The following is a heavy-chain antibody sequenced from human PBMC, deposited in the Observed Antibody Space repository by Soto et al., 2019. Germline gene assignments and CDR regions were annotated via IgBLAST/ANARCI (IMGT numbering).Heavy chain of an antibody. D-gene: IGHD3-10*01. CDR1: GGSISSGGYY. Sequence: SETLSLTCTVSGGSISSGGYYWSWIRQHPGKGLEWIGYIYYSGSTYYNPSLKSRVTISVDTSKNQFSLKLSSVTAADTAVYYCARDYYGSGFFDYWGQGTLVTVSS. J-gene: IGHJ4*02. CDR2: IYYSGST. V-gene: IGHV4-31*03. CDR3: ARDYYGSGFFDY.